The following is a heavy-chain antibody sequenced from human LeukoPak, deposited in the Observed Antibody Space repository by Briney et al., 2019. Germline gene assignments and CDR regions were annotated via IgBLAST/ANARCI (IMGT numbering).Heavy chain of an antibody. Sequence: GESLKISCKGSGYSFTTYWIGWVRQMPGKGLEWMGIIYPGDSDTRYSPSFQGHVTISADKSISTAYLQWSSLKASDTAIYYCARHGEGGYSGYDLALDYWGQGTLLTVSS. J-gene: IGHJ4*02. CDR1: GYSFTTYW. V-gene: IGHV5-51*01. CDR2: IYPGDSDT. CDR3: ARHGEGGYSGYDLALDY. D-gene: IGHD5-12*01.